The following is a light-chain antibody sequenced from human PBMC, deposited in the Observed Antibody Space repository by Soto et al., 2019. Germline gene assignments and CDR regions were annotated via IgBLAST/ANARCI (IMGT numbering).Light chain of an antibody. CDR1: TSNIGANP. J-gene: IGLJ3*02. CDR3: ASWDDSQSGFGL. Sequence: QAVVTQPPSVSGTPGQRVIISCSGSTSNIGANPVNWYQQLPGTATKLLIYGSDRRPSGVPDRFSGSKSATSASLAISGRQSADEADYYCASWDDSQSGFGLFGGGTKLTVL. V-gene: IGLV1-44*01. CDR2: GSD.